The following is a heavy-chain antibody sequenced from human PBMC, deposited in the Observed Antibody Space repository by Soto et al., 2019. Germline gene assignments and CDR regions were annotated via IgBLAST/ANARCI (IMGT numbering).Heavy chain of an antibody. V-gene: IGHV1-2*02. CDR3: ARVSVDVPE. CDR2: IDPKSGGT. D-gene: IGHD5-12*01. Sequence: QLVQSRAEVKKPGASVKVSCKTSGPTFIAYYIHWVRQAPGQGLEWMGWIDPKSGGTTYEQKFLGRVTMTRYASINTAYMELNRLTSDDTAVYYCARVSVDVPEWGQGTLLTVSS. J-gene: IGHJ4*02. CDR1: GPTFIAYY.